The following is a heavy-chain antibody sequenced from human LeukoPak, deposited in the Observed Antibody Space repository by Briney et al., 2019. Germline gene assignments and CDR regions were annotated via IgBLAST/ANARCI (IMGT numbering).Heavy chain of an antibody. CDR2: IGTAGDT. D-gene: IGHD3-22*01. CDR1: GFTFDDYA. CDR3: ARASPYYYDSSGYWLDY. Sequence: GGSLRLSCAASGFTFDDYAMHWVRQATGKGLEWVSAIGTAGDTYYPGSVKGRFTISRENAKNSLYLQKNSLRAGDTAVYYCARASPYYYDSSGYWLDYWGQGTLVTVSS. V-gene: IGHV3-13*01. J-gene: IGHJ4*02.